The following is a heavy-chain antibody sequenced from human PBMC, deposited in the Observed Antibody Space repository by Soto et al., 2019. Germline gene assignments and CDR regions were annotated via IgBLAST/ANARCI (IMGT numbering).Heavy chain of an antibody. CDR2: IYYSGST. J-gene: IGHJ6*02. V-gene: IGHV4-30-4*01. D-gene: IGHD2-15*01. CDR3: ARDNLYCSGGSCYSDYYYGMDV. CDR1: GGSISSGDYY. Sequence: LSLTCTVSGGSISSGDYYWSWIRQPPGKGLEWIGYIYYSGSTYYNPSLKSRVTISVDTSKNQFSLKLSSVTAADTAVYYCARDNLYCSGGSCYSDYYYGMDVWGQGTTVTVSS.